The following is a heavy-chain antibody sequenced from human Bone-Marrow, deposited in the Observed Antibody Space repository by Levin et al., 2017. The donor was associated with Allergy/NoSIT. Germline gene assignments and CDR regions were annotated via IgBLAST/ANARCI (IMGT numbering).Heavy chain of an antibody. J-gene: IGHJ3*02. CDR3: ARIRREIGSGWAVEI. CDR2: IFSTDEK. V-gene: IGHV2-26*01. Sequence: ASGPTLVKPTETLTLTCTVSGISLSNSLLGVSWIRQPPGKALEWLAHIFSTDEKSHITSLKSRLTTSKDTSKSQVVLTLTNMEPVDTGTYYCARIRREIGSGWAVEIWGQGTMVTVSS. CDR1: GISLSNSLLG. D-gene: IGHD6-19*01.